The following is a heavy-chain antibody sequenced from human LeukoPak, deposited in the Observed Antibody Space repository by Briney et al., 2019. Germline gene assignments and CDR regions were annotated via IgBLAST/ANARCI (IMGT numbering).Heavy chain of an antibody. J-gene: IGHJ3*02. CDR1: GGTFSSYA. Sequence: SVKVSCKTSGGTFSSYAISWVRQAPGQGLEWMGGIIPIFGTANYAQKFQGRVTITADESTSTAYMELSSLRSEDTAVYYCARDQQLVRVGATKDGAFDIWGQGTMVTVSS. V-gene: IGHV1-69*01. CDR3: ARDQQLVRVGATKDGAFDI. D-gene: IGHD1-26*01. CDR2: IIPIFGTA.